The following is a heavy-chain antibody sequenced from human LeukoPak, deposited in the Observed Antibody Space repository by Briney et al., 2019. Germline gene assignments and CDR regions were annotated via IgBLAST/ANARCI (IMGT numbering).Heavy chain of an antibody. Sequence: GGSLRLSCAASGFTFSSYSMNWVRQAPGKGLEWVSSISSSSSYIYYADSVKGRFTISRDNAKNSLYLQMNSLRAEDTAVYYCARVIGGYNIVDYWGQGTLVTVS. J-gene: IGHJ4*02. D-gene: IGHD5-24*01. V-gene: IGHV3-21*01. CDR2: ISSSSSYI. CDR1: GFTFSSYS. CDR3: ARVIGGYNIVDY.